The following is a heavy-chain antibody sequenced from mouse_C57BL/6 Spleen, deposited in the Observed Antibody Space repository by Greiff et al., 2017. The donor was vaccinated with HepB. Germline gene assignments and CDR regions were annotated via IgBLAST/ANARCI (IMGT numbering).Heavy chain of an antibody. J-gene: IGHJ1*03. CDR2: INPNNGGT. D-gene: IGHD1-1*01. V-gene: IGHV1-18*01. CDR3: ARSDGSSSWYFDV. CDR1: GYTFTDYN. Sequence: VQLQQSGPELVKPGASVKIPCKASGYTFTDYNMDWVKQSHGKSLEWIGDINPNNGGTIYNQKFKGKATLTVDKSSSTAYMELRSLTSEDTAVYYCARSDGSSSWYFDVWGTGTTVTVSS.